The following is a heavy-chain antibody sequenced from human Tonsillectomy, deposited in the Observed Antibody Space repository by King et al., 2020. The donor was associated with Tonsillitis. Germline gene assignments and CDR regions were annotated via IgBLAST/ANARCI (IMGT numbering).Heavy chain of an antibody. Sequence: VQLVESGGGLVQPGGSLRLSCVASGFSFSRYWMNWVRQAPGKGLEWVANMDQDGGEKNFLDSVKGRFTISRDNAKNSLYLQMNSLRVEDTAVYYCARTAIQLWSNFDYWGQGTLVTVSS. CDR3: ARTAIQLWSNFDY. CDR1: GFSFSRYW. J-gene: IGHJ4*02. D-gene: IGHD5-18*01. CDR2: MDQDGGEK. V-gene: IGHV3-7*01.